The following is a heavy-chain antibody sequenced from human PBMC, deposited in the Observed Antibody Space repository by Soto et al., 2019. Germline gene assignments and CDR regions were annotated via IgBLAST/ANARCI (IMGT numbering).Heavy chain of an antibody. V-gene: IGHV3-21*01. CDR1: GFTFSSFT. CDR2: IDTSSTYI. CDR3: ARETGSYNRNDARMYV. Sequence: EVQLVESGGGLVKPGGSLRLSCAASGFTFSSFTMNWVRQAPGKGLEWVSSIDTSSTYIYYANSVTGRFTISRDNAKESVYLQMNKLRAEDTAMYYCARETGSYNRNDARMYVWGQGAKVTVSS. J-gene: IGHJ6*02. D-gene: IGHD1-20*01.